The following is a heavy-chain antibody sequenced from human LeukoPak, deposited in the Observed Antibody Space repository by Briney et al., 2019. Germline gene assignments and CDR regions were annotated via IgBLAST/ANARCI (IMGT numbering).Heavy chain of an antibody. Sequence: SETLSLTCTVSGGSISSSSYYWSWIRQYPGRGLEWIGYIFYSGNAYYNPSLKSRATMSVDTSKNQFSLRLRSVTAADTAIYYCARENSGSYLRKWFDPWGQGSLVTVSS. CDR1: GGSISSSSYY. CDR3: ARENSGSYLRKWFDP. D-gene: IGHD1-26*01. J-gene: IGHJ5*02. CDR2: IFYSGNA. V-gene: IGHV4-31*03.